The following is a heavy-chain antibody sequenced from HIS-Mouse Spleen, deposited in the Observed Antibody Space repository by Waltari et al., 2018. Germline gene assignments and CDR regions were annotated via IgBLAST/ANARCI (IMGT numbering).Heavy chain of an antibody. Sequence: QLQLQESGPGLVKPSETLSLTCTVSGGSISSSSYSWGWIRQPPGKGLEWIGSIYYSGSTYYNPSLKSRVTISVDTSKNQFSLKLSSVTAADTAVYYCARSRTGGWYFDLWGRGTLVTVSS. CDR2: IYYSGST. CDR1: GGSISSSSYS. CDR3: ARSRTGGWYFDL. J-gene: IGHJ2*01. V-gene: IGHV4-39*07. D-gene: IGHD7-27*01.